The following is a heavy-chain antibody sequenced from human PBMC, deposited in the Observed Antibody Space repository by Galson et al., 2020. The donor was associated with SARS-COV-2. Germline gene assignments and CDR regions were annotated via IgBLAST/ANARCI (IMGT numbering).Heavy chain of an antibody. V-gene: IGHV3-11*01. CDR3: ARLLARRVTGAGDY. D-gene: IGHD2-21*02. J-gene: IGHJ4*02. CDR2: ISSSGSTM. CDR1: GFTYSDYY. Sequence: GGSLRLSCAASGFTYSDYYMSWIRQAPGQGLEWVSCISSSGSTMYYADSVKGRFTISRDNAKNSLYLQMNSLRAEDTAVYYCARLLARRVTGAGDYWGQGALVTVSS.